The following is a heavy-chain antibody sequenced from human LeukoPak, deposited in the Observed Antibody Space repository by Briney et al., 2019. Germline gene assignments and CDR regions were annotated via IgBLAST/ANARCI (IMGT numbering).Heavy chain of an antibody. CDR1: GFTFSSYW. Sequence: PGRSLRLSCAASGFTFSSYWMHWVRQAPGKGLVWVSRIKSDGSTNYADSVKGRFTISRDNAKNTVSLQMNSLRAEDTGVYYCARAPSEIGGYCPEYFRHWGQGTLVTVSS. V-gene: IGHV3-74*01. J-gene: IGHJ1*01. CDR2: IKSDGST. D-gene: IGHD2-21*01. CDR3: ARAPSEIGGYCPEYFRH.